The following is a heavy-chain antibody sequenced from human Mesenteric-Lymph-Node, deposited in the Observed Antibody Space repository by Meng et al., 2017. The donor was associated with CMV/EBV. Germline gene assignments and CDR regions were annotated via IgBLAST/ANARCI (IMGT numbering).Heavy chain of an antibody. CDR3: ARGLGIGVDWDDALDI. Sequence: ASVKVSCKASGYTFTGYYIHWVRQAPGQGLEWVGWINPNTGGINYAQRFRGRVTMTRDTSTRTLYMEVTRLRSDDTAMYYRARGLGIGVDWDDALDIWGQGTMVTVSS. D-gene: IGHD2-21*01. J-gene: IGHJ3*02. CDR1: GYTFTGYY. V-gene: IGHV1-2*02. CDR2: INPNTGGI.